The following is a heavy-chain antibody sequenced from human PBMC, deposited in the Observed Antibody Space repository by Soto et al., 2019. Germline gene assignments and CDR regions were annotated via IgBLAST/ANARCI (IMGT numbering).Heavy chain of an antibody. CDR1: GYSFTSYG. J-gene: IGHJ4*02. Sequence: QVQLVQSGPEVKKPGASVKVSCKTSGYSFTSYGMSWVRQAPGQGLEWMGWVLAYNGDTNYAQKLQGRVTINTDTSTTTAYMELRSLRSDDTAVYYCAKFWSGYLPDDWGQGTLVIVSS. V-gene: IGHV1-18*01. D-gene: IGHD3-3*01. CDR2: VLAYNGDT. CDR3: AKFWSGYLPDD.